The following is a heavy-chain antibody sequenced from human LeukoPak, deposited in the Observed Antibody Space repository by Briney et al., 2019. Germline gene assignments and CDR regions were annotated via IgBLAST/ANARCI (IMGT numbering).Heavy chain of an antibody. J-gene: IGHJ4*02. Sequence: SVKVSCKASGGAFSSYAISWVRQAPGQGLEWMGGIIPIFGTANYAQKFQGRVTITADESTSTAYMELSSLRSEDTAVYYCARDLGTSGQFDYWGQGTLVTVSS. D-gene: IGHD1-1*01. V-gene: IGHV1-69*13. CDR1: GGAFSSYA. CDR3: ARDLGTSGQFDY. CDR2: IIPIFGTA.